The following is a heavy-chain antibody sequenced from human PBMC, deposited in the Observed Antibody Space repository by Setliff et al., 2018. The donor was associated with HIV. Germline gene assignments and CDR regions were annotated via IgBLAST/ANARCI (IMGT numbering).Heavy chain of an antibody. J-gene: IGHJ6*02. D-gene: IGHD2-2*01. V-gene: IGHV4-59*11. CDR3: ARDGVVPAAMDYYGLDV. CDR2: IYYSGTT. CDR1: GGSISSHY. Sequence: PSETLSLTCTVSGGSISSHYWSWIRQPPGKGLEWIGYIYYSGTTNFNPSLQSRVTMSVHTSKNQFSLKLSSVTAADTAVYYCARDGVVPAAMDYYGLDVWGQGTTVTVSS.